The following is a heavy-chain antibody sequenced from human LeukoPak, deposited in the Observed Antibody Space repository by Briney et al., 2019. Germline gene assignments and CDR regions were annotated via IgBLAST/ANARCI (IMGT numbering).Heavy chain of an antibody. CDR2: ISGSGGST. D-gene: IGHD2-15*01. Sequence: GGSLRLSSAASGFTFSSYAMSWVRQAPGKGLEWVSAISGSGGSTYYADSVKGRFTISRDNSKNTLYLQMNSLRAEDTAVYYCAKPMVACSGGSCLFAFDIWGQGTMVTVSS. V-gene: IGHV3-23*01. CDR1: GFTFSSYA. J-gene: IGHJ3*02. CDR3: AKPMVACSGGSCLFAFDI.